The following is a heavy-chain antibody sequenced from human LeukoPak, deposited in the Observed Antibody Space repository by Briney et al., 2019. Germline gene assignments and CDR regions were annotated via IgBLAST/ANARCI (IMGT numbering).Heavy chain of an antibody. CDR1: GGSISSYY. V-gene: IGHV4-59*08. CDR3: ARHPSSSWTNYYYYGMDV. J-gene: IGHJ6*02. Sequence: PSGTLSLTCTVSGGSISSYYWSWIRQPPGKGLEWIGYIYYSGSTNYNPSLKSRVTISVDTSKNQFSLKLSSVTAADTAVYYCARHPSSSWTNYYYYGMDVWGQGTTVTVSS. D-gene: IGHD6-13*01. CDR2: IYYSGST.